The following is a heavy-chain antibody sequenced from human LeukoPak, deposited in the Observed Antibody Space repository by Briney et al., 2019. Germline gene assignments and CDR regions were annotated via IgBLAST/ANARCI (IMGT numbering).Heavy chain of an antibody. CDR3: ARGGYSYGLTFDF. CDR1: GFPVSSNY. Sequence: GALRLSCAASGFPVSSNYMSWVRQAPGKGLEWVSVIYSGGSTGYADSVKGRFTISRDNSKNTVYLKMNSLRAEATDVYFCARGGYSYGLTFDFWGQGTLVTVSS. V-gene: IGHV3-66*02. D-gene: IGHD5-18*01. J-gene: IGHJ4*02. CDR2: IYSGGST.